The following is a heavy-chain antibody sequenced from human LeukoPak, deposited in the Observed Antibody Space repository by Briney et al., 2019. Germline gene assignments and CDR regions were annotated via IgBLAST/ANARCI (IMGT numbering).Heavy chain of an antibody. CDR3: ASSTDSSGYYLGMDV. J-gene: IGHJ6*02. D-gene: IGHD3-22*01. CDR1: GGSISSYY. Sequence: IPSETLSLTCTASGGSISSYYWSWIRQPPGKGLEWIGYIYYSGSTNYNPSLKSRVTISVDTSKNQFSLKLSSVTAADTAVYYCASSTDSSGYYLGMDVWGQGTTVTVSS. V-gene: IGHV4-59*01. CDR2: IYYSGST.